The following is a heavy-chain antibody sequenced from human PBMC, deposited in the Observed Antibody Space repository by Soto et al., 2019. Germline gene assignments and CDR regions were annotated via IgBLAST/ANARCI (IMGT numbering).Heavy chain of an antibody. V-gene: IGHV2-5*02. CDR2: SYWDDDK. D-gene: IGHD3-9*01. J-gene: IGHJ4*02. CDR3: ARRFEWYYFDH. Sequence: QITLKESGPTLVKPTQTLTLTCTFSGFSLSTTEVVVAWIRQPPGKALEWLALSYWDDDKLYSPSLKSRLPITQDTSKKQVVLTKSNTYPVDTATSYCARRFEWYYFDHWGQETLVTVSS. CDR1: GFSLSTTEVV.